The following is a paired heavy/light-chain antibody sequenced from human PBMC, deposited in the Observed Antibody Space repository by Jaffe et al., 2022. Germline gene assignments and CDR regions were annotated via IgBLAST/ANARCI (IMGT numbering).Light chain of an antibody. CDR2: EVS. CDR3: TSYTSSYTYV. Sequence: QSALTQPASVSGSPGQSITISCTGTSSDVGGYNYVSWYQQHPGKAPKLMIYEVSNRPSGASNRFSGSKSGNTASLTISGLQAEDEADYYCTSYTSSYTYVFGTGTKVTVL. CDR1: SSDVGGYNY. J-gene: IGLJ1*01. V-gene: IGLV2-14*01.
Heavy chain of an antibody. CDR2: MNVDGTSI. V-gene: IGHV3-74*01. Sequence: EVQLVESGGGLVEPGRSLRLSCAASGFNFGTYWMHWVRQAPGKGLVWVSRMNVDGTSINYADSVKGRFTISRDNSKKTLYLQMNSLRAEDTAVYYCARCFASQTYMDVWGKGTTVTVSS. D-gene: IGHD3-16*01. J-gene: IGHJ6*03. CDR3: ARCFASQTYMDV. CDR1: GFNFGTYW.